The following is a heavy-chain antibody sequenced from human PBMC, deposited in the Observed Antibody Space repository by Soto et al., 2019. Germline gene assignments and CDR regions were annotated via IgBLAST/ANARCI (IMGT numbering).Heavy chain of an antibody. D-gene: IGHD2-2*01. CDR3: ARYFEVVPAATYGMDV. J-gene: IGHJ6*02. CDR1: GYTFTSYG. CDR2: ISAYNGNT. V-gene: IGHV1-18*01. Sequence: ASVKVSCKASGYTFTSYGISWVRQAPGQGLEWMGWISAYNGNTNYAQKLQGRVTMTTDTSTSTAYMELRSLRSDGTAVYYCARYFEVVPAATYGMDVWGQGTTVTVSS.